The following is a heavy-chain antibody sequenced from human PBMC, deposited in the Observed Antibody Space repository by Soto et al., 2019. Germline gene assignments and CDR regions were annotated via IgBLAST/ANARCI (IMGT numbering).Heavy chain of an antibody. CDR1: GGSISSYY. CDR3: ARESGSSGWLNTFDY. CDR2: IYTSGST. V-gene: IGHV4-4*07. J-gene: IGHJ4*02. D-gene: IGHD6-19*01. Sequence: SETLSLTCTVSGGSISSYYWSWIRQPAGKGLEWIGRIYTSGSTNYNPSLKSRVTMSVDTSKNQFSLKLSSVTAADTAVYYCARESGSSGWLNTFDYWGQGPLVPVPS.